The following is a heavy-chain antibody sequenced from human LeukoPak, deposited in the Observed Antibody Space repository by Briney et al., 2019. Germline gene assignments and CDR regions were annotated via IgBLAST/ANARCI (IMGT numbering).Heavy chain of an antibody. Sequence: GGSLRLSCAASGFTFSSYGMHWVRQAPGKGLEWVAVISYDGSNKYYADSVKGRFTISRDNSKNTLYLQMNSLRAEDTAVYYCASGAIVVAFNWGQGTLVTVSS. J-gene: IGHJ4*02. D-gene: IGHD3-3*02. CDR3: ASGAIVVAFN. V-gene: IGHV3-30*03. CDR2: ISYDGSNK. CDR1: GFTFSSYG.